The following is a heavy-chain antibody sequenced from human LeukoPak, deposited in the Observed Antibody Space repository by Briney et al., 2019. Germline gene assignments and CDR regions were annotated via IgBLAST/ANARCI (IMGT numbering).Heavy chain of an antibody. CDR2: IYTSGST. CDR3: ARGTVGSRGFDY. J-gene: IGHJ4*02. CDR1: GGSISSGSYY. V-gene: IGHV4-61*02. Sequence: SQTLSLTCTVSGGSISSGSYYWSWIRQPAAKGLEWIGRIYTSGSTNYNPSLKSRVTISVDTSKNQFSLKLSSVTAADTAVYYCARGTVGSRGFDYWGQGTLVTVSS. D-gene: IGHD1-26*01.